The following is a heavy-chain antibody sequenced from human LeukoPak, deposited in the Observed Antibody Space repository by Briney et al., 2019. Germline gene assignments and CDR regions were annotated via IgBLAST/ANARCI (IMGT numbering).Heavy chain of an antibody. CDR3: AKDLGWRVEQQGYFDY. V-gene: IGHV3-23*01. CDR2: ISGSGGST. CDR1: GYSISSGYY. Sequence: ETLSLTCTVSGYSISSGYYWSWVRQAPGKGLEWVSAISGSGGSTYYADSVKGRFTISRDNSKNTLYLQMNSLRAEDTAVYYCAKDLGWRVEQQGYFDYWGQGTLVTVSS. D-gene: IGHD6-13*01. J-gene: IGHJ4*02.